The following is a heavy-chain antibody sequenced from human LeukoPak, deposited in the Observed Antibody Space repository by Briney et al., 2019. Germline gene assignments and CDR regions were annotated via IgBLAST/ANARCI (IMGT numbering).Heavy chain of an antibody. J-gene: IGHJ4*02. CDR3: ARDSGRSHYYDSSGYYPF. V-gene: IGHV4-4*02. CDR1: GGSISSNKW. Sequence: PSETLSLTCAVSGGSISSNKWWSWLRQAPGKGLEWLGEVVHSGSTNYNPSLKSRVTISVDTSKNQFSLKLSSVTAADTAVYYCARDSGRSHYYDSSGYYPFWGQGTLVTVSS. CDR2: VVHSGST. D-gene: IGHD3-22*01.